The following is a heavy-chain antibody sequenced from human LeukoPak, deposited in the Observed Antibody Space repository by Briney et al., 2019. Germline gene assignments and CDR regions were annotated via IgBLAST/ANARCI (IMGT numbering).Heavy chain of an antibody. CDR2: ISYDGSNK. V-gene: IGHV3-30*03. CDR3: ARDATAVAGTIGGFDY. J-gene: IGHJ4*02. CDR1: GFTFSSYG. Sequence: GGSLRLSCAASGFTFSSYGMHWVRQAPGKGLEWVAVISYDGSNKYYADSVKGRFTISRDNSKNTLYLQMNSLRAEDTAVYYCARDATAVAGTIGGFDYWGQGTLVTVSS. D-gene: IGHD6-19*01.